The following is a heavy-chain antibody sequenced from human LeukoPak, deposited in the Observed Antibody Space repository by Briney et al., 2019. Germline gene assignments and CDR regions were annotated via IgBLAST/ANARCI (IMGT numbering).Heavy chain of an antibody. CDR1: GGSIGSYH. CDR2: VHYTWNT. V-gene: IGHV4-59*01. CDR3: ARVASKGGMDV. Sequence: SETLSLTCSVSGGSIGSYHWSWIRQPPGKGLEWIGHVHYTWNTKYNPSLTGRISISLDRSKNQFSLSLSSLTAADTAVYYCARVASKGGMDVWGQGTTVIVSS. D-gene: IGHD5/OR15-5a*01. J-gene: IGHJ6*02.